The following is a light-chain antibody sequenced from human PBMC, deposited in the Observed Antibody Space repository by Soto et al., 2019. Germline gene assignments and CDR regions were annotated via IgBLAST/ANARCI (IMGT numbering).Light chain of an antibody. CDR1: QSVSSN. CDR2: GAS. Sequence: EIVMTQSPATLSVSPGERATLSCRASQSVSSNLAWYQQKPGQAPRRLIYGASTRATGIPARFSGSGSGTEFTITISSLQSEDFEVYYCQQYNNWPPGTFGQGTKLEIK. CDR3: QQYNNWPPGT. J-gene: IGKJ2*02. V-gene: IGKV3-15*01.